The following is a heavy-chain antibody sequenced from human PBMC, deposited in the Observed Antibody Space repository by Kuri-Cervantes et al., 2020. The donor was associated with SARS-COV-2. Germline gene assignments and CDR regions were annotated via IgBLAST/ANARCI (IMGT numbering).Heavy chain of an antibody. D-gene: IGHD6-13*01. CDR2: IYHSGST. CDR1: GSSISSGGYY. J-gene: IGHJ6*03. V-gene: IGHV4-30-2*01. Sequence: LRLSCTVSGSSISSGGYYWSWIRQPPGKGLEWIGYIYHSGSTYYNPSLKSRVTISVDTSKNQFSLKLSSVTAADTAVYYCVQVDIAAAGTNYYYYMDVWGKGTTVTVSS. CDR3: VQVDIAAAGTNYYYYMDV.